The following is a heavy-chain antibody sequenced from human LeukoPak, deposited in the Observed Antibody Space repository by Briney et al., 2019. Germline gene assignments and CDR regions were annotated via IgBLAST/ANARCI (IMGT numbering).Heavy chain of an antibody. CDR2: ISAYNGNT. D-gene: IGHD3-9*01. Sequence: ASVKVSCKASGYTFTSYGISWVRQAPGQGLEWMGWISAYNGNTNYAQKLQGRVTMTTETSTSTAYMELRSLRSDDTAVYYCARDMSSSYYDILTGYYYFDYWGQGTLVTVSS. CDR1: GYTFTSYG. CDR3: ARDMSSSYYDILTGYYYFDY. V-gene: IGHV1-18*01. J-gene: IGHJ4*02.